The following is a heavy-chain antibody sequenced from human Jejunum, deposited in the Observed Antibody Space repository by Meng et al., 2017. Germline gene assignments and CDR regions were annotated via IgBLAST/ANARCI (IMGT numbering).Heavy chain of an antibody. Sequence: ASVKVSCKASGYTFTGYYIQWVRQAPGQGLEWMGWTNPNSGGTNYAQKFQGRVTMTRDTSISTAYMELSSLTSDDTAMYYCARDLMVNRGDKFDYWGQGTLVTVS. D-gene: IGHD4/OR15-4a*01. CDR3: ARDLMVNRGDKFDY. CDR2: TNPNSGGT. CDR1: GYTFTGYY. V-gene: IGHV1-2*02. J-gene: IGHJ4*02.